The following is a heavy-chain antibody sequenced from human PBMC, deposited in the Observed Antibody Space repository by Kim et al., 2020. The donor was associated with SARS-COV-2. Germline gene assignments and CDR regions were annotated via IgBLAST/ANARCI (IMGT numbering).Heavy chain of an antibody. D-gene: IGHD6-13*01. CDR3: ARDPRIAAAGRGGYYFDY. CDR1: GFTFSSYA. CDR2: ISYDGSNK. Sequence: GGSLRLSCAASGFTFSSYAMHWVRQAPGKGLEWVAVISYDGSNKYYADSVKGRFTISRDNSKNTLYLQMNSLRAEDTAVYYCARDPRIAAAGRGGYYFDYWGQGTLVTVSS. V-gene: IGHV3-30*04. J-gene: IGHJ4*02.